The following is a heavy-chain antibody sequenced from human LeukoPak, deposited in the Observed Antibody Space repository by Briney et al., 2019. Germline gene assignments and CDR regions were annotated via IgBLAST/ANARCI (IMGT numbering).Heavy chain of an antibody. J-gene: IGHJ4*02. CDR3: ARLRQPYFDY. CDR1: GGSISSYY. CDR2: IYYSGST. V-gene: IGHV4-59*08. D-gene: IGHD6-13*01. Sequence: PSETLSLTCTVSGGSISSYYWSWIRQPPGKGLEWIGYIYYSGSTNYNPSLKSRVTISVDTSKNQFSLKLSSVTAADTAVYYCARLRQPYFDYWGQGTLVTVSS.